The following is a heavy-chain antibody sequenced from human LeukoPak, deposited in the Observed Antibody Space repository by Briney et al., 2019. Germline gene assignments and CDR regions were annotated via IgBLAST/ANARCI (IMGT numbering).Heavy chain of an antibody. D-gene: IGHD5-24*01. Sequence: NPSETLSLTCAVYGGSFSRYYWSWIRQSPGKGLEWIAEIDHRGDTNYNPSVKSRVTISVDTSENQFSLKMRSLSAADTALYYCARGATISETGYFDFWGQGTLVTVSS. CDR3: ARGATISETGYFDF. CDR1: GGSFSRYY. V-gene: IGHV4-34*01. J-gene: IGHJ4*03. CDR2: IDHRGDT.